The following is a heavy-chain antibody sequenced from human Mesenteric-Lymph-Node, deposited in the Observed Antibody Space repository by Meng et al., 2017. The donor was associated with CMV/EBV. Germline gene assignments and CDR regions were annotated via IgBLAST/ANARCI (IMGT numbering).Heavy chain of an antibody. Sequence: GESLKISCAASGFTFSNHGINWVRQAPGKGLEWVSSISSTGKYIYYADSVKGRFTISRDNAENSLHLQMNSLRAEDTAVYYCARQCGGDCYSDFDYWGQGTLVTVSS. CDR3: ARQCGGDCYSDFDY. D-gene: IGHD2-21*01. J-gene: IGHJ4*02. V-gene: IGHV3-21*01. CDR1: GFTFSNHG. CDR2: ISSTGKYI.